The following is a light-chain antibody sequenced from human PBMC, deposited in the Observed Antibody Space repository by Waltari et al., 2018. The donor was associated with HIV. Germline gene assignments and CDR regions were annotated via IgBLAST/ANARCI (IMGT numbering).Light chain of an antibody. CDR1: QSLLHSNGYNY. CDR2: LGS. Sequence: IVMTQSPLSLPVTPDEPASISCTSSQSLLHSNGYNYLGWYLQKPGQSPQLLIYLGSNRASGVPDRFSGGASGTNFTLQISRVEAEDVGVYYCMQALQTPPTFGGGTSVEVK. J-gene: IGKJ4*01. CDR3: MQALQTPPT. V-gene: IGKV2-28*01.